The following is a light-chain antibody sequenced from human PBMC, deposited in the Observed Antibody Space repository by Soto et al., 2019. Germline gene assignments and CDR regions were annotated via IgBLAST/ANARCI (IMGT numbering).Light chain of an antibody. Sequence: DIQMTQSPSTLSGSVGDRVTITCRASQTISSWLAWYQQKPGKAPKLLIYKASTLKSGVPSRFSGSGSGTDFTLTISSLQREDFATYYCQQSYSSSWTFGQGTKVDI. J-gene: IGKJ1*01. CDR3: QQSYSSSWT. V-gene: IGKV1-5*03. CDR1: QTISSW. CDR2: KAS.